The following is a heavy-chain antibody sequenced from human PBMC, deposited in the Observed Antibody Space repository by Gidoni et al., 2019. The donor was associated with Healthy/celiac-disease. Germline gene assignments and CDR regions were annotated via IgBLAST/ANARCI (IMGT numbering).Heavy chain of an antibody. J-gene: IGHJ4*02. D-gene: IGHD3-22*01. CDR2: IKSKTDGGTT. V-gene: IGHV3-15*01. CDR3: TTEGSGYYLFDY. Sequence: GKGLEWVGRIKSKTDGGTTDYAAPVKGRFTISRDDSKNTLYLQMNSLKTEDTAVYYCTTEGSGYYLFDYWGQGTLVTVSS.